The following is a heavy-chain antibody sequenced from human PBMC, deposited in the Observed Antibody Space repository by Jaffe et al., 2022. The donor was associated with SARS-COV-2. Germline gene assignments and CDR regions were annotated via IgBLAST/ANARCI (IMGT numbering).Heavy chain of an antibody. CDR2: VYPGDSDT. Sequence: EMQLVQSGAEVKKPGESLRISCKDSGFRFINYWIGWVRQKPGKGLEWMGIVYPGDSDTKYSPSFQGRVAMSADKSGRAVYLQWSSLRSSDSAMYYCARRTIMAPVDAFDIWGQGTLVTVSS. D-gene: IGHD2-8*01. J-gene: IGHJ3*02. CDR1: GFRFINYW. V-gene: IGHV5-51*01. CDR3: ARRTIMAPVDAFDI.